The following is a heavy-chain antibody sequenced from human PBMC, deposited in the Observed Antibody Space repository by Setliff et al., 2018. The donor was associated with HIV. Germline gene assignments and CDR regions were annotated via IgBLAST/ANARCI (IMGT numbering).Heavy chain of an antibody. CDR1: GYTFTSYG. Sequence: ASVKVSCKASGYTFTSYGISWVRQAPGQGLEWMGWISPYNGDTRFAQSLQGRVTLTTDTSTNTAYMEMRTLTSDDTAVYYCVRGVTRDISGYYRDEYFQHWGQGTPVTVSS. D-gene: IGHD3-22*01. CDR2: ISPYNGDT. CDR3: VRGVTRDISGYYRDEYFQH. V-gene: IGHV1-18*01. J-gene: IGHJ1*01.